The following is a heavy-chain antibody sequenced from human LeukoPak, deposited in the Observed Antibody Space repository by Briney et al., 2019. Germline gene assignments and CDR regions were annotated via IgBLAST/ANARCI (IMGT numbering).Heavy chain of an antibody. J-gene: IGHJ4*02. D-gene: IGHD6-19*01. CDR1: GFTFSSYG. CDR3: AKPMYSSGPFVDY. V-gene: IGHV3-30*02. Sequence: GGSLRLSCAASGFTFSSYGMHSVRQAPGKGLEWVAFIRYDGSNKYYADSVKGRFTISRDNSKNTLYLQMNSLRAEDTAVYYCAKPMYSSGPFVDYWGQGTLVTVSS. CDR2: IRYDGSNK.